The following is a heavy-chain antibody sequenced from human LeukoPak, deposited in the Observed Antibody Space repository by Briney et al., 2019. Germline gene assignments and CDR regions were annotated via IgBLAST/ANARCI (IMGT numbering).Heavy chain of an antibody. CDR3: ARDFGDGYNSYFFDY. CDR1: GYTFTGYY. D-gene: IGHD5-24*01. CDR2: INPKSDGT. V-gene: IGHV1-2*02. Sequence: ASVKVSCKASGYTFTGYYMHWVRQAPGQGLEWMGWINPKSDGTKYAQNFQGRVTMTWDTSISTAYMEVSRLTSDDTAVYYCARDFGDGYNSYFFDYWGQGTLVSVSS. J-gene: IGHJ4*02.